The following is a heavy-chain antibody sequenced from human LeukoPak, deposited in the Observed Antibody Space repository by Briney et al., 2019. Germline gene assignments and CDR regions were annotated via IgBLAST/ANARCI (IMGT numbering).Heavy chain of an antibody. CDR3: ARTYYDYVWGSLGY. V-gene: IGHV1-69*13. CDR1: GGTFSSYA. Sequence: SVKVSCKASGGTFSSYAISWVRQAPGQGLEWMGGIIPIFGTANYAQKFQGRVTITVDESTSTAYMELSSLRSEDTAVYYCARTYYDYVWGSLGYWGQGTLVTVSS. J-gene: IGHJ4*02. D-gene: IGHD3-16*01. CDR2: IIPIFGTA.